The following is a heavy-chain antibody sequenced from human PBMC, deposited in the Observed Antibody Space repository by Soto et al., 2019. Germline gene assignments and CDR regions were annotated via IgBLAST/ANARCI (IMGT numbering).Heavy chain of an antibody. D-gene: IGHD5-18*01. Sequence: SETLSLTCAVYGGSFSGYYWSWIRQPPGKGLEWIGEINHSGSTNYNPSLKSRVTISVDTSKNQFSLKLSSVTAADTAVYYCARTVNTAMVYYYYYGMDVWGQGTMVTVSS. CDR3: ARTVNTAMVYYYYYGMDV. CDR1: GGSFSGYY. V-gene: IGHV4-34*01. CDR2: INHSGST. J-gene: IGHJ6*02.